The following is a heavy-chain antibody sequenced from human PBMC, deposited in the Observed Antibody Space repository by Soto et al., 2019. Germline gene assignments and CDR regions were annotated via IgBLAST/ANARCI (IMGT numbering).Heavy chain of an antibody. J-gene: IGHJ4*02. CDR3: ARHGPLTNNWNQLYC. D-gene: IGHD1-1*01. CDR2: IYYNGNT. CDR1: GGSISRSPYY. V-gene: IGHV4-39*01. Sequence: QLQLQESGPGLVKPSETLSLTCTVSGGSISRSPYYWAWIRQPPGKGLQWIGNIYYNGNTFYNPSLKCRVPISIDPSKGPFSLGLRSVTASDTAVYYCARHGPLTNNWNQLYCWGQGTLVTVSS.